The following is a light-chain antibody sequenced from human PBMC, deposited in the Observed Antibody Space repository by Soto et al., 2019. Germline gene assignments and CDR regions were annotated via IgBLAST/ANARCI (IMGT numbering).Light chain of an antibody. CDR1: QSIGSW. Sequence: DVQMSQSPSTLSVLVFARVTSTCWASQSIGSWWAWYQQKPAKAPKLLIYDASILENGVPSRFSGSGSGTEFALTISSLQADDFAIYYCQQYNSYPPNFGGGTKVDIK. CDR3: QQYNSYPPN. V-gene: IGKV1-5*01. CDR2: DAS. J-gene: IGKJ4*01.